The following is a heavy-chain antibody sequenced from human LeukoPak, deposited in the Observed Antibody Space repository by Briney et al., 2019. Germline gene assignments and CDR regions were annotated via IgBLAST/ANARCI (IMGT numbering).Heavy chain of an antibody. V-gene: IGHV5-51*01. CDR2: IYPGDSDT. J-gene: IGHJ4*02. CDR1: GYSFTSYW. D-gene: IGHD6-19*01. CDR3: ALTGIAVAGTGDY. Sequence: RGESLKISCKGSGYSFTSYWIGWVRQMPGKGLEWMGIIYPGDSDTRYSPSFQGQVTISADKSISTAYLQWSSLKAADTGMYYCALTGIAVAGTGDYWGQGTLVTVSS.